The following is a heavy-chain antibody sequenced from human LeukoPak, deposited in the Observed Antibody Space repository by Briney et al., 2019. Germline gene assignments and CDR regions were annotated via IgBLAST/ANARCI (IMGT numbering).Heavy chain of an antibody. CDR2: INPSGGST. D-gene: IGHD1-14*01. CDR1: GYTFTSYY. CDR3: ARDSGGNHHFDY. Sequence: ASVKVSCKASGYTFTSYYMHWARQAPGQGLEWMGIINPSGGSTSYAQKFQGRVTMTTDTSTSTAYMELRSLRSDDTAVYYCARDSGGNHHFDYWGQGTLVTVSS. J-gene: IGHJ4*02. V-gene: IGHV1-46*01.